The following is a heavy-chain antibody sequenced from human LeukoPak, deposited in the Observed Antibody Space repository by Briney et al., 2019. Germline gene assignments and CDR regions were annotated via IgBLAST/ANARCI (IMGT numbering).Heavy chain of an antibody. Sequence: GASVKVSCKASGYTFTGYYMHWVRQAPGRGLEWMGWINPNSGGTNYAQKFQGRVTMTRDTSISTAYMELSRLRSDDTAVYYCARDPPGEGTTGTTYYFDYWGQGTLVTVSS. CDR2: INPNSGGT. CDR3: ARDPPGEGTTGTTYYFDY. J-gene: IGHJ4*02. D-gene: IGHD1-1*01. CDR1: GYTFTGYY. V-gene: IGHV1-2*02.